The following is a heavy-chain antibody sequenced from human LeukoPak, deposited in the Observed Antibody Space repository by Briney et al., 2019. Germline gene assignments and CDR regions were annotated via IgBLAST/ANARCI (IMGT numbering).Heavy chain of an antibody. V-gene: IGHV5-51*01. J-gene: IGHJ6*02. CDR2: IYPGDSDT. CDR1: GYSFTSYW. Sequence: GESLKISCKGSGYSFTSYWIGWVRQMPGKGLEWMGIIYPGDSDTRYSPSFQGQVTISADKSISTAYLQWSSLKASDTAMYYCARERVTTTPYYYYGMDVWGQGTTVTVSS. CDR3: ARERVTTTPYYYYGMDV. D-gene: IGHD4-11*01.